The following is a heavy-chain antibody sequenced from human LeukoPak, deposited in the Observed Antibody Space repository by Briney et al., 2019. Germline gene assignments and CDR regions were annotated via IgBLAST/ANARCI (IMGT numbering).Heavy chain of an antibody. J-gene: IGHJ4*02. D-gene: IGHD5-24*01. CDR3: ARLDGYNWDY. V-gene: IGHV4-59*01. CDR2: IYYSGST. Sequence: SETLSLTCTVSGGSISSYYWSWIRQPPGKGLEWIGYIYYSGSTNYNPSFKSRVTISVDTSKNQFSLKLSSVTAADTAVYYCARLDGYNWDYWGQGTLVTVSS. CDR1: GGSISSYY.